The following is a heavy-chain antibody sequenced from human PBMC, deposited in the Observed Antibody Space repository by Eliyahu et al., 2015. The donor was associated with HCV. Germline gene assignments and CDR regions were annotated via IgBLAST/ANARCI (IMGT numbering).Heavy chain of an antibody. CDR3: AREVPAAAIPRYFDY. CDR1: GYTFTSYY. J-gene: IGHJ4*02. D-gene: IGHD2-2*01. CDR2: INPSGGST. V-gene: IGHV1-46*01. Sequence: QVQLVQSGAEVKKPGASVKVSCKASGYTFTSYYMHWVRQAPGQGLEWMGIINPSGGSTSYAQKFQGRVTMTRDTSTSTVYMELSSLRSEDTAVYYCAREVPAAAIPRYFDYWGQGTLVTVSS.